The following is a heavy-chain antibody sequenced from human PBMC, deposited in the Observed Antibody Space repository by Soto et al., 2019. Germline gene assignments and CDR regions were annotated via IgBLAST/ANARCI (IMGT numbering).Heavy chain of an antibody. D-gene: IGHD2-2*01. CDR3: ARINMDCSSTSCYHSPDAFDI. V-gene: IGHV4-59*10. J-gene: IGHJ3*02. Sequence: SETLSLTCAVYGGSISSYYWSWIRQPAGKGLEWIGRIYTSGSTNYNPSLKSRVTMSVDTSKNQFSLKLSSVTAADTAVYYCARINMDCSSTSCYHSPDAFDIWGQGTMVTVSS. CDR2: IYTSGST. CDR1: GGSISSYY.